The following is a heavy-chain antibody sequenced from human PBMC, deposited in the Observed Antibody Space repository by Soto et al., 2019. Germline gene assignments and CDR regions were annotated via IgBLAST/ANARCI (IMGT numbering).Heavy chain of an antibody. V-gene: IGHV3-11*01. J-gene: IGHJ6*02. Sequence: GGSLRLSCASSGFTFSDYYMSWIRQAPGKGLEWVSYISSSGSTIYYAVSVKGRFTISRDNAKNSLYLQMNSLRAEDTAVYYCARDLVVVVAATHSYYYYGMDVWGQGTTVTVSS. CDR2: ISSSGSTI. CDR3: ARDLVVVVAATHSYYYYGMDV. CDR1: GFTFSDYY. D-gene: IGHD2-15*01.